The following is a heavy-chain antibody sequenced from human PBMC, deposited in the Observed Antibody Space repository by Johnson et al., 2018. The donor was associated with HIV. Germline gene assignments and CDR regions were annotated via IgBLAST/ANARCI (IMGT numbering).Heavy chain of an antibody. J-gene: IGHJ3*02. CDR1: GFIFSNCA. CDR2: IYSGSNT. CDR3: ARYSVDHGDYRGAFDI. V-gene: IGHV3-66*01. D-gene: IGHD4-17*01. Sequence: VESGRSLRLSCAASGFIFSNCAMHWVRQVPGKGLEWVSVIYSGSNTYHADSVKGRFTISRDNSKNTLYLQMNSLRPDDTAVYYCARYSVDHGDYRGAFDIWGQGTMVTVSS.